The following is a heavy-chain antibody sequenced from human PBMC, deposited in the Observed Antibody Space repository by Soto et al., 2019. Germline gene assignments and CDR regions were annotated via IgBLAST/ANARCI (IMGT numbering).Heavy chain of an antibody. Sequence: SQTPSLTCAIPGDSGSNNTSSWIWIRQFPSRGLEWLGRTYFRSKWYNDYAVSVKSRIIINPDTSNNQFSLQLNSVTPEDTAVYFCAKGDNLGPKTGYAFDPWGQG. CDR1: GDSGSNNTSS. D-gene: IGHD5-12*01. V-gene: IGHV6-1*01. CDR3: AKGDNLGPKTGYAFDP. CDR2: TYFRSKWYN. J-gene: IGHJ5*02.